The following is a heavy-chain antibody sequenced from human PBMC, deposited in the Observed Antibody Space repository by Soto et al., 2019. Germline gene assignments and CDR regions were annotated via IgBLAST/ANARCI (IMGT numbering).Heavy chain of an antibody. CDR1: GYTFTGYY. Sequence: ASVKVSCKATGYTFTGYYMHWVRQAPGQGLEWMGWINPNSGGTNYAQKFQGRVTMTRDTSISTAYMELSRLRSDGTAVYYCARGLTYYYDSSGYPYYYYGMDVWGQGTTVTVSS. V-gene: IGHV1-2*02. J-gene: IGHJ6*02. CDR2: INPNSGGT. CDR3: ARGLTYYYDSSGYPYYYYGMDV. D-gene: IGHD3-22*01.